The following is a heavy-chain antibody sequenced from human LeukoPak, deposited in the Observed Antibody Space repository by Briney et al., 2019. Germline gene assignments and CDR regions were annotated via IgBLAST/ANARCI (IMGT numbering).Heavy chain of an antibody. J-gene: IGHJ3*01. Sequence: GESLRLSCAGSGFTFSDYYMAWIRQAPGKGLQRISYMRRGSDVKTYADSVKGRFTISRDNDKNSLYLQMNSLTAEDTAIYYCAREVGGSRAFDVWGQGTMVTVSS. D-gene: IGHD6-13*01. V-gene: IGHV3-11*05. CDR3: AREVGGSRAFDV. CDR2: MRRGSDVK. CDR1: GFTFSDYY.